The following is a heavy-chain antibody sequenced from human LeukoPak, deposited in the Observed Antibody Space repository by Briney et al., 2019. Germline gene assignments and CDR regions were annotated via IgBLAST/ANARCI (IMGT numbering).Heavy chain of an antibody. J-gene: IGHJ4*02. CDR3: ARERPTIASLEMATILAFDY. D-gene: IGHD5-24*01. V-gene: IGHV4-39*07. Sequence: SGTLSLTCTVSGGSISSSSYYWGWIRQPPGKGLEWIGSIYYSGSTYYNPSLKSRVTISVDTSKNQFSLKLSSVTAADTAVYYCARERPTIASLEMATILAFDYWGQGTLVTVSS. CDR1: GGSISSSSYY. CDR2: IYYSGST.